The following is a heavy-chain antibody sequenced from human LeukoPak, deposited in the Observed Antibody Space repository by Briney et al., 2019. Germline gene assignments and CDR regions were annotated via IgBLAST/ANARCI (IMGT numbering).Heavy chain of an antibody. CDR1: GGSISSYY. V-gene: IGHV4-4*07. Sequence: SETLSLTCTVSGGSISSYYWSWIRQPAGKGLEWIGRIYTSGSTNYNPSLKSRVTMSVDTSKNQFSLKLSSVTAADTAVYYCARESCSSTSCYRTAYNYYYYMDVWGKGTTVTVSS. CDR2: IYTSGST. D-gene: IGHD2-2*02. J-gene: IGHJ6*03. CDR3: ARESCSSTSCYRTAYNYYYYMDV.